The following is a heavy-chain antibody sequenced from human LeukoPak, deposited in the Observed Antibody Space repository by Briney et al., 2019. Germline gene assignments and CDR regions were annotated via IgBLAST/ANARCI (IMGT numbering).Heavy chain of an antibody. CDR3: AKEGRSLQTY. CDR1: GFMFSSDW. CDR2: IKEDGTET. J-gene: IGHJ4*02. D-gene: IGHD5-24*01. Sequence: GGSLRLSCAASGFMFSSDWMSWVRLAPGKGLEWVANIKEDGTETYYVDSVKGRFTISRDNAKNSLYLQMNSLRVEDTAVYYCAKEGRSLQTYWGQGTLATVSS. V-gene: IGHV3-7*03.